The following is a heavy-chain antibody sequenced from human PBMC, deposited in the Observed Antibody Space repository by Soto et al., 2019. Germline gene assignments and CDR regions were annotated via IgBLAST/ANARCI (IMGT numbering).Heavy chain of an antibody. CDR2: IYFSGNI. CDR3: ASLLHDRRGYYYFDC. D-gene: IGHD1-26*01. J-gene: IGHJ4*02. Sequence: SETLSLTCSVSGGSIISSSYYWGWHRQPPGNGLEWIGSIYFSGNIYHNTSLKSRVTMSIDTSKKQFSLNLSSVTAADTAVYYCASLLHDRRGYYYFDCWGQGTLVTVSS. CDR1: GGSIISSSYY. V-gene: IGHV4-39*01.